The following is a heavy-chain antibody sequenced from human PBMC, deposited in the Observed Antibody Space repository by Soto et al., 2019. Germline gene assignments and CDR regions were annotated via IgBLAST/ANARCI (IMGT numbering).Heavy chain of an antibody. Sequence: GGSLRLSCAASGFTFSSYAMSWVRQAPGKGLEWVSAISGSGGSTYYADSVKGRFTISRDNSKNTLYLQMNSLRAEDTAVYYCAKVFYYYDSSGYYSYYGMDVWGQGTTVTVSS. D-gene: IGHD3-22*01. J-gene: IGHJ6*02. CDR3: AKVFYYYDSSGYYSYYGMDV. V-gene: IGHV3-23*01. CDR1: GFTFSSYA. CDR2: ISGSGGST.